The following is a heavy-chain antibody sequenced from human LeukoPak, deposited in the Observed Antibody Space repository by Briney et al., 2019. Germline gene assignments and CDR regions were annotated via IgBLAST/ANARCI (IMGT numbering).Heavy chain of an antibody. CDR1: GFTSGDYY. V-gene: IGHV3-11*04. CDR2: ISGSSSTI. J-gene: IGHJ4*02. Sequence: GGSLTLSCEASGFTSGDYYMSWSRQAPGKGLEWISYISGSSSTIYYADSVKGRFTISRDNGKNSLYLQMNSLTVEDTGVYYCARDGAEDYGIDYWGRGTLVTVSS. CDR3: ARDGAEDYGIDY. D-gene: IGHD4/OR15-4a*01.